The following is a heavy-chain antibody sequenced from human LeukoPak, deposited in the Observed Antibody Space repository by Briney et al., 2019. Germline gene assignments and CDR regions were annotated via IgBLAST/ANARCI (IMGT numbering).Heavy chain of an antibody. J-gene: IGHJ4*02. CDR1: GFTFDDYG. Sequence: GGSLRLSCAASGFTFDDYGMSWVRQAPGKGLEWVSYISSSGSTIYYADSVKGRFTISRDNDKNSLYLQMNSLRAEDTAVYYCARGADIVLMVYASPNFDYWGQGTLVTVSS. CDR2: ISSSGSTI. D-gene: IGHD2-8*01. V-gene: IGHV3-48*03. CDR3: ARGADIVLMVYASPNFDY.